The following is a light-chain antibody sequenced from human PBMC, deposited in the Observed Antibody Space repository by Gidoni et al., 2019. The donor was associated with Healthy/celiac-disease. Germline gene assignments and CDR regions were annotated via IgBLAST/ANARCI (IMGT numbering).Light chain of an antibody. CDR2: DVS. J-gene: IGLJ2*01. CDR3: RSYTSSSLV. CDR1: SRDVGGYNY. V-gene: IGLV2-14*03. Sequence: QSAVTLLASLSGSPVQTITISCNETSRDVGGYNYVSWYQQHPGKTPKLMIYDVSNRPSGIPNRFSGSKSGNTASLTISGLQAEDEADYYCRSYTSSSLVFGGGTKLTVL.